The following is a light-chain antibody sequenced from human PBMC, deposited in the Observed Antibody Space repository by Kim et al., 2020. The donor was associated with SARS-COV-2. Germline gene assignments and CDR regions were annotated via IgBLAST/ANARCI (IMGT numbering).Light chain of an antibody. CDR2: DVS. V-gene: IGLV2-14*03. J-gene: IGLJ3*02. CDR3: SSYSSSGGWV. Sequence: GQSIAISCIGTSSDVSGYNYVSWYQQHPGKAPKFMIYDVSQRPSGVSDRFSGSKSGNTASPTISGLQAEDEADYYCSSYSSSGGWVFGGGTKVTVL. CDR1: SSDVSGYNY.